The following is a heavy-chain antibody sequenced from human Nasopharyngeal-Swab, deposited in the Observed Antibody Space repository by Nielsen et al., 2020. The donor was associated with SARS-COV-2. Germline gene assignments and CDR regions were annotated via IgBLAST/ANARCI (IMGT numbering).Heavy chain of an antibody. V-gene: IGHV4-59*01. CDR3: ARGVDCSGGSCYGEGYYYGMDV. Sequence: RQAPGKGLEWIGYIYHSGSTNYNPSLKSRVTISVDTSKNQFSLKLSSVTAADTAVYYCARGVDCSGGSCYGEGYYYGMDVWGQGTTVTVSS. D-gene: IGHD2-15*01. CDR2: IYHSGST. J-gene: IGHJ6*02.